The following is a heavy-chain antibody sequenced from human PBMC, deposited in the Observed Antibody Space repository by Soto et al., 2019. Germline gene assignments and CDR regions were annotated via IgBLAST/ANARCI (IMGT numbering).Heavy chain of an antibody. CDR3: AKDVLEHSSSWYYFFDA. D-gene: IGHD6-13*01. J-gene: IGHJ4*02. Sequence: EVQLLESGGGLVQPGGSLRLSCAASGFTFNSYTMSWVRQAPGKGLEWVSAFSGRGGGTYYADSVKGRFTISRDNSKNALSLQTNGLRAEDTAVYYCAKDVLEHSSSWYYFFDAWGQGTLVTVSS. V-gene: IGHV3-23*01. CDR2: FSGRGGGT. CDR1: GFTFNSYT.